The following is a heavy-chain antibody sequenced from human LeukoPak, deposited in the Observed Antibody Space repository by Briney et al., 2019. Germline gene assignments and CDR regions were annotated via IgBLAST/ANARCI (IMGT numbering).Heavy chain of an antibody. CDR2: INPNSGGT. D-gene: IGHD6-13*01. Sequence: GASVKVSCKASGYTFTGYYMHRVRQAPGQGLEWMGWINPNSGGTNYAQKFQGRVTMTRDTSISTAYMELSRLRSDDTAVYYCARGLAAAGRGNWFDPWGQGTLVTVSS. J-gene: IGHJ5*02. CDR3: ARGLAAAGRGNWFDP. CDR1: GYTFTGYY. V-gene: IGHV1-2*02.